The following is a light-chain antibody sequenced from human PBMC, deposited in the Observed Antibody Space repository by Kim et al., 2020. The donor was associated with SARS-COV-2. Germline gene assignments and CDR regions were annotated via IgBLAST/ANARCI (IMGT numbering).Light chain of an antibody. CDR3: QHRSNWPPIT. V-gene: IGKV3-11*01. CDR2: DAS. CDR1: QSVSSY. J-gene: IGKJ5*01. Sequence: EIVLTQSPAILSLSPGERATLSCRASQSVSSYLAWYQQKPGQAPRLLIYDASNRATGIPARFSGSGSGTDFTLTISSLEPEDFAVYYCQHRSNWPPITFGQGTRLEIK.